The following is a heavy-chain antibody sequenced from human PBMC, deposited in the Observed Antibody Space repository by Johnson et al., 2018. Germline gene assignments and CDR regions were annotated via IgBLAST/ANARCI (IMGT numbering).Heavy chain of an antibody. J-gene: IGHJ6*02. V-gene: IGHV4-59*01. CDR1: GGSISSYY. Sequence: QVQLQESGPGLVKPSDTLSLTCTVSGGSISSYYWSWIRQPPGKGLEWIGYIYYSGSTNYNPSLKSRVTISVDTSKNQFSLKRSSVTAADTAVYYCARDGVYYDSSGYPGPYYYYGMDVWGQGTTVTVSS. CDR2: IYYSGST. D-gene: IGHD3-22*01. CDR3: ARDGVYYDSSGYPGPYYYYGMDV.